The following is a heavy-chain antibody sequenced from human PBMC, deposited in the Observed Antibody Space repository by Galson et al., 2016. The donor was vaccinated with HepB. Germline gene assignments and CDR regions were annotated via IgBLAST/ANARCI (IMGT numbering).Heavy chain of an antibody. V-gene: IGHV1-18*01. J-gene: IGHJ4*02. CDR2: ISAYNGNT. CDR3: ARRYFGVEDYFDY. Sequence: CWVRQAPGHGLEWVGCISAYNGNTNYADHLQGRVTMTTDTSTGTAYMELKSLRSDDTAVYYCARRYFGVEDYFDYWGQGTLVTVSS. D-gene: IGHD2-21*01.